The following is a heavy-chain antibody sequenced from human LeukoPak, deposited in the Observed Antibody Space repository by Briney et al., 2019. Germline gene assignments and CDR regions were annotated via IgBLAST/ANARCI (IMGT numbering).Heavy chain of an antibody. CDR3: ARDLYSSSWYVSFWFDP. Sequence: GGSLRLSCAASGFTFSSYWMHWVRQAPGKGLVWVSRINSDGSSTSYADSVKGRFTISRDNAKNTLYLQMNSLRAEDTAVYYCARDLYSSSWYVSFWFDPWGQGTLATVSS. D-gene: IGHD6-13*01. CDR1: GFTFSSYW. J-gene: IGHJ5*02. CDR2: INSDGSST. V-gene: IGHV3-74*01.